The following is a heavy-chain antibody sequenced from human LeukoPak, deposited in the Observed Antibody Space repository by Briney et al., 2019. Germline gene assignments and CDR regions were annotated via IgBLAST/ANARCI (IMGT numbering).Heavy chain of an antibody. J-gene: IGHJ4*02. CDR3: AKVVLHSRPPGY. CDR2: ISGSGVST. D-gene: IGHD6-13*01. V-gene: IGHV3-23*01. CDR1: GFTFSSYA. Sequence: PGGSLRLSCAASGFTFSSYAMSWVRQAPGKGLEWVSSISGSGVSTYYADAVKGRFTISRDNSKNTLYLQMNSLRAEDTALYYCAKVVLHSRPPGYWGQGTLVTVSS.